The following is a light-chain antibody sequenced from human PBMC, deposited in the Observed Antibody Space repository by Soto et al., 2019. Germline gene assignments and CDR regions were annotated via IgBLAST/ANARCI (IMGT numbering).Light chain of an antibody. J-gene: IGKJ1*01. CDR3: QQYGASPQGT. CDR2: GAS. V-gene: IGKV3-20*01. CDR1: QSVTSTY. Sequence: EIVLTQSPGTLSLSPGERATLSCRASQSVTSTYLAWYQQKPDQSPRLLIYGASSRATGIPDRFSGSGSGTDFTLTISRLVPEDSAVYYCQQYGASPQGTFGQGTKVDIK.